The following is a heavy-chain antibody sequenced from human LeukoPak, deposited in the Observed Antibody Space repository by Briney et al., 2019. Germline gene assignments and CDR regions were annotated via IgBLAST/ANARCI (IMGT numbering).Heavy chain of an antibody. CDR2: VHYSGAT. J-gene: IGHJ5*02. CDR1: GGSVTSTTYY. V-gene: IGHV4-39*01. Sequence: SETLSLTCTVSGGSVTSTTYYWGWVRQPPGKGLEWVGVVHYSGATYYDPSLKSRVTMSIDTSENQFSLKVTSVTAADTAVYYCARRRVAATAGWFDPWGQGTLVTVSS. CDR3: ARRRVAATAGWFDP. D-gene: IGHD2-15*01.